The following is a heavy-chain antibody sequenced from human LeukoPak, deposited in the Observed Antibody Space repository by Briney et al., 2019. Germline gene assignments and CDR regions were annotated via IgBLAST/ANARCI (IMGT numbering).Heavy chain of an antibody. V-gene: IGHV5-51*01. CDR3: ARLEEALTLGVAGYWFVP. Sequence: GESLKISCKGSGYSFTTHWIGWVRQLPGKGLEWMGIIYPDDSNTRYSPSFQGQVTLSADKSINTAYLQWSSLRASDTAMYYCARLEEALTLGVAGYWFVPWGQGTLVTVSS. CDR1: GYSFTTHW. J-gene: IGHJ5*02. CDR2: IYPDDSNT. D-gene: IGHD3-16*01.